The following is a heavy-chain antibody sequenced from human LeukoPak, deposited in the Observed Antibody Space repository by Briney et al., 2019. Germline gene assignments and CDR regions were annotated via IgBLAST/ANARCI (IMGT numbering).Heavy chain of an antibody. CDR1: GFTFSNYW. V-gene: IGHV3-74*01. CDR2: INTDGSIA. CDR3: VRDLHGDPDCYFDL. Sequence: PGGSLILSCAASGFTFSNYWIHWVRQDAGKGLVYVSRINTDGSIATYADSVKGRFTISRDNAKNTVYLQMNSLRGEDTAVYYCVRDLHGDPDCYFDLWGRGTLVTVSS. D-gene: IGHD4-17*01. J-gene: IGHJ2*01.